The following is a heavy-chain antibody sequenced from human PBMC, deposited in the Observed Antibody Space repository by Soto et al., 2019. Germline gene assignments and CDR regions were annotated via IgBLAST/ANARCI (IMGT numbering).Heavy chain of an antibody. CDR1: GFTFDDYA. J-gene: IGHJ3*02. V-gene: IGHV3-9*01. D-gene: IGHD4-17*01. CDR2: ISWNSGRI. Sequence: EVQLVESGGGLVQPGRSLRLSCAASGFTFDDYAMHWVRQAPGKGLEWVSGISWNSGRIGYADSVKGRFTISRDNAKNSLYLQMNSLISEDRALYYCLKWDEYGERKEAFDRWGQVTMVTVSS. CDR3: LKWDEYGERKEAFDR.